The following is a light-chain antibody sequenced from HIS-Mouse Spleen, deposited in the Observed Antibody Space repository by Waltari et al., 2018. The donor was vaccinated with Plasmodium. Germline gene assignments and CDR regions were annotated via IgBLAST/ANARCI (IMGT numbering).Light chain of an antibody. J-gene: IGKJ5*01. CDR1: QGISSY. CDR2: AAS. V-gene: IGKV1-9*01. Sequence: DIQLTQSPSFLSASVGDRVTITCRASQGISSYLAWYQQKPGKAPKPLIYAASTLQSGVPSRFSGSGSGTEFTLTISSLQPEDFATYYCQQLNSYPSITFGQGTRLEI. CDR3: QQLNSYPSIT.